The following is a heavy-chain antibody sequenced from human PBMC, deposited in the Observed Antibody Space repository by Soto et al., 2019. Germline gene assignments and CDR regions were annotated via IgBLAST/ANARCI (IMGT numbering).Heavy chain of an antibody. CDR1: GFTFRNYA. V-gene: IGHV3-13*05. Sequence: EVQVVESGGGLVQPGGSLRLSCEASGFTFRNYAMHWVGQGTGKGLEWVSGISAAGDPDYADSVEGRFTISRENAQNSFFLQMNSLRVGDTAVYYCARTDRDFYGLDVWGQGTTVIVSS. CDR3: ARTDRDFYGLDV. J-gene: IGHJ6*02. CDR2: ISAAGDP.